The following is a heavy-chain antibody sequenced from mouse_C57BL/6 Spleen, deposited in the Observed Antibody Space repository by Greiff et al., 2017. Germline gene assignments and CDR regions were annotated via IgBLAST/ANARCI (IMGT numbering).Heavy chain of an antibody. CDR1: GFNIKDYY. CDR3: ARDDSYSAFDY. D-gene: IGHD2-3*01. J-gene: IGHJ2*01. CDR2: IDPEDGDT. Sequence: VQLQQSGAELVRPGASVKLSCTASGFNIKDYYMHWVKQRPEQGLEWIGRIDPEDGDTEYASKFQGKATMTADTSSNTAYLQLSSLTSEDSAVYYCARDDSYSAFDYWGQGTTLTVSS. V-gene: IGHV14-1*01.